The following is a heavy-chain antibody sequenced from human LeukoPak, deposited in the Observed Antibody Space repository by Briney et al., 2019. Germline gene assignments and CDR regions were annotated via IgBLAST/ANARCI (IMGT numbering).Heavy chain of an antibody. CDR1: GLTFRSFW. D-gene: IGHD5-24*01. CDR3: ARERDGRFFDY. V-gene: IGHV3-7*01. Sequence: QPGGSLRLSCAVSGLTFRSFWMSWVRQAPGKGLEWVANINQDGSEKYFVDSVKGRFTISRDNSKNSLHLQMNTLRAEDTALYYCARERDGRFFDYWGQGTLVTDSS. J-gene: IGHJ4*02. CDR2: INQDGSEK.